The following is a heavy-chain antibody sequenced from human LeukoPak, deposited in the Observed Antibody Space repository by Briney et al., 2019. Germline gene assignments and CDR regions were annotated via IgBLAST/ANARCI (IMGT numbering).Heavy chain of an antibody. CDR2: IKQDGSEK. J-gene: IGHJ6*03. Sequence: PGGSLRLSCAASGFTFSSYWMSWVRQAPGKGLEWVANIKQDGSEKYYVDSVKGRFTISRDNAKNSLYLQMNSLRAEDTAVYYCARALYYYGSGRNYYMDVWGKGTTVTVSS. CDR1: GFTFSSYW. V-gene: IGHV3-7*01. CDR3: ARALYYYGSGRNYYMDV. D-gene: IGHD3-10*01.